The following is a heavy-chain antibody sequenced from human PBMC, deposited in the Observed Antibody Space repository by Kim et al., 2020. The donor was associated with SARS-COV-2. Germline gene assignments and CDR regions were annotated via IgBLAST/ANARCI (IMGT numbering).Heavy chain of an antibody. D-gene: IGHD2-2*01. CDR3: TTILGPPILCSSISCGIGFDR. CDR1: QVTFSQAW. J-gene: IGHJ5*02. V-gene: IGHV3-15*01. Sequence: AGSQVTFSQAWMTWVRQAPGRGLEWVGRIKSKGSGGTTDFGAPVKGRFTMSRDDSRKTVYLQMNSLTSEDTATYYCTTILGPPILCSSISCGIGFDRWGQGTLVTVSS. CDR2: IKSKGSGGTT.